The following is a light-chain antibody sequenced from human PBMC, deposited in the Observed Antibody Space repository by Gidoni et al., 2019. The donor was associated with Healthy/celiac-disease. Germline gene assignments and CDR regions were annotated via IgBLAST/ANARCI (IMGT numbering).Light chain of an antibody. Sequence: ESVLTQSPATLSLSPGERATLSCRASQSVSSYLAWYQQKPGQAPRLLIYDASNRATGIPARFSGSWSGTDFTLTISSLEPEDFAVYYCQQRSNWPPTFGGGTKVEIK. V-gene: IGKV3-11*01. CDR1: QSVSSY. J-gene: IGKJ4*01. CDR2: DAS. CDR3: QQRSNWPPT.